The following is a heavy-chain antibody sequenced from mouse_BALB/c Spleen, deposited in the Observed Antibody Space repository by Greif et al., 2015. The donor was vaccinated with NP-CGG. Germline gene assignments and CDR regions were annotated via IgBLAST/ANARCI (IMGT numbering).Heavy chain of an antibody. Sequence: EVKLMESGGGLVKPGGSLKLSCAASGFTFSSYAMSWVRQTPEKRLEWVASISSGGSTYYPDSVKGRFTISRDNARNILYLQMSSLRSEDTAMYYCARGGGDYDSAYWGQGTLVTVSA. V-gene: IGHV5-6-5*01. CDR3: ARGGGDYDSAY. D-gene: IGHD1-1*01. J-gene: IGHJ3*01. CDR2: ISSGGST. CDR1: GFTFSSYA.